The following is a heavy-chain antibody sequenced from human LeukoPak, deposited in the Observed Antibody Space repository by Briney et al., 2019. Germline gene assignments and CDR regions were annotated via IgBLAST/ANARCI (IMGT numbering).Heavy chain of an antibody. D-gene: IGHD3-22*01. Sequence: PSQTLSLTCTVSGGSISSGRYYWSWIRQPAGKGLECSGGIYTSGGTNYNPPLKSRVTISVDTSKNHFSMKQSSVTAAYATVYYCARYQYYDSSGLGIWGQGTMVTVSS. CDR2: IYTSGGT. J-gene: IGHJ4*02. CDR3: ARYQYYDSSGLGI. V-gene: IGHV4-61*02. CDR1: GGSISSGRYY.